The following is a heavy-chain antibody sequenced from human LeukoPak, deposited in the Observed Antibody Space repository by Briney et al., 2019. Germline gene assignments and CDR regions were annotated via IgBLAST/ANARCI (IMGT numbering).Heavy chain of an antibody. CDR3: ATWRLVGAIYDAFDI. J-gene: IGHJ3*02. D-gene: IGHD1-26*01. Sequence: ASVKVSCKVSGYTLTELSMHWVRQAPGKGLEWMGGFDPEDGETIYAQKFQGRVTMAEDTSTDTAYMELSSLRSEDTAVYYCATWRLVGAIYDAFDIWGQGTMVTVSS. CDR1: GYTLTELS. CDR2: FDPEDGET. V-gene: IGHV1-24*01.